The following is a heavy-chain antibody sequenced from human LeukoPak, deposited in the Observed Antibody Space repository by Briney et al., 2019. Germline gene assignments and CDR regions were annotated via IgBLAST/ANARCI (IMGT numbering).Heavy chain of an antibody. Sequence: SETLSLTCTVSGGSISSYYWTWIRQPPGKGLEWIGYIYYSGSTNYNPSLKSRVTISVDTSKNQFSLKLSSVTAADTAVYYCARDTSGASDYWGQGTLVIVSS. V-gene: IGHV4-59*12. J-gene: IGHJ4*02. CDR2: IYYSGST. CDR1: GGSISSYY. CDR3: ARDTSGASDY.